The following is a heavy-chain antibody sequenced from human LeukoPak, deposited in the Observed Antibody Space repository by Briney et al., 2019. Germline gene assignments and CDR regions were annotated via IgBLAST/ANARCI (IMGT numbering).Heavy chain of an antibody. CDR1: GYTFTGYY. CDR2: INPNSGGT. CDR3: ASTPLYYDILTGYYTATFDP. Sequence: EASVKVSCKASGYTFTGYYMHWVRQAPGQGLEWMGRINPNSGGTNYAQKFQGRVTMTRDTSISTAHMELSRLRSDDTAVYYCASTPLYYDILTGYYTATFDPWGQGTLVTVSS. V-gene: IGHV1-2*06. D-gene: IGHD3-9*01. J-gene: IGHJ5*02.